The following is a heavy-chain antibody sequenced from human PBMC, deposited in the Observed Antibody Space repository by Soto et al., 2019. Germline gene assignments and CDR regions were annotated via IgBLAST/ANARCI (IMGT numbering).Heavy chain of an antibody. CDR1: GGTFSSYA. V-gene: IGHV1-69*12. Sequence: QVQLVQSGAEVRQPASSVKVSCKTSGGTFSSYAISWVRQAPGQGLEWMGGIVPIVDTSTYAQKFQGRVTSTADESTSTVYMELSSLRSDDTAVYYCVRVVAIPGSPDNWGQGTLVTVSS. CDR3: VRVVAIPGSPDN. CDR2: IVPIVDTS. J-gene: IGHJ4*02. D-gene: IGHD2-15*01.